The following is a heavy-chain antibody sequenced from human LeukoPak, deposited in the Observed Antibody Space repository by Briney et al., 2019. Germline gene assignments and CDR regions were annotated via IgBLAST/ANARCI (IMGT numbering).Heavy chain of an antibody. Sequence: PGRSLRLSCAASGFTFDDYAMHWARQAPGKAREGVSGISWNSGSIGYADSVKGRFTISRDNAKNSLYLQMNSLRAEDTALYYCAKDISGSGSIWGQGTLVTVSS. CDR2: ISWNSGSI. D-gene: IGHD3-10*01. CDR3: AKDISGSGSI. J-gene: IGHJ4*02. V-gene: IGHV3-9*01. CDR1: GFTFDDYA.